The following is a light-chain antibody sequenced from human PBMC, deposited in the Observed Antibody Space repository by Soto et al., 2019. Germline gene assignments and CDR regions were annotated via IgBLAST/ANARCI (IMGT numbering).Light chain of an antibody. Sequence: QSVLTQPPSVSGAPGQRVTISCTGSSSNIGAIYDVHWYPQLPGTAPKLLIYGNSNRPSGVPDRFSGSKSGTSASLAITGLQAEDEADYYCQSYDISLSGWVFGGGTKLTVL. V-gene: IGLV1-40*01. CDR3: QSYDISLSGWV. CDR1: SSNIGAIYD. CDR2: GNS. J-gene: IGLJ3*02.